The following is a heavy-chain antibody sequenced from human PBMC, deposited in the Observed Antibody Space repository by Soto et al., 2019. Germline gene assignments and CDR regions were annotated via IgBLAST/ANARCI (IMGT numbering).Heavy chain of an antibody. CDR2: MHYSGST. CDR1: GGSVSNGDYY. Sequence: QVQLQESGPGLVKPSQTLSLTCTVSGGSVSNGDYYWSWIRQPPGKGLEWIGNMHYSGSTGYNPSLKSRVTMSVDTSKNQFSLKLSSVTPADTAVYYCARHSGSGSFWGQGTLVTVSS. CDR3: ARHSGSGSF. J-gene: IGHJ1*01. V-gene: IGHV4-30-4*01. D-gene: IGHD1-26*01.